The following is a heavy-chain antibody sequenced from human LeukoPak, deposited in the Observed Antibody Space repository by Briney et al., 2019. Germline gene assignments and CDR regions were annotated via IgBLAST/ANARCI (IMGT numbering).Heavy chain of an antibody. CDR3: ARDRASVYSSSSVDY. V-gene: IGHV1-18*01. CDR1: GYTFTSYG. CDR2: ISAYNGNT. J-gene: IGHJ4*02. Sequence: ASVKVSCKASGYTFTSYGISWVRQAPGQGLEWMGWISAYNGNTIYAQKLQGRVTMTTDTSTSTAYMELRSLRSDDTAVYYCARDRASVYSSSSVDYWGQGTLVTVSS. D-gene: IGHD6-6*01.